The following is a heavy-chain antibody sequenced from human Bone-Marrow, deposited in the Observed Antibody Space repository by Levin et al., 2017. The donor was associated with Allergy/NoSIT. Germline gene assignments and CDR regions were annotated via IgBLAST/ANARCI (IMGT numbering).Heavy chain of an antibody. CDR3: ARHSRAWVLRGGRYFDP. Sequence: GESLKISCKASGYTFTSYDINWVRQATGQGLEWMGWMNPNSGNTGYAQKFQGRVTMTRNTSISTAYMELSSLRSEDTAVYYCARHSRAWVLRGGRYFDPWGQGTLVTVSS. D-gene: IGHD2-15*01. V-gene: IGHV1-8*01. J-gene: IGHJ5*02. CDR2: MNPNSGNT. CDR1: GYTFTSYD.